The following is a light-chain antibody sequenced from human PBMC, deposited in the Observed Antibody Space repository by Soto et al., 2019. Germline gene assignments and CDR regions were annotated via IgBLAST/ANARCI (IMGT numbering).Light chain of an antibody. CDR1: QDISNY. CDR2: AAS. J-gene: IGKJ5*01. CDR3: QQYSSYPIT. V-gene: IGKV1-16*02. Sequence: DIQMTQSPSSLSASVGASFTITCRASQDISNYLAWLQQKPGKAPKSLISAASTLRSGVPSKFSGSGSGTDFTLTISNLQPEDFATYYCQQYSSYPITFGQGTRLEIE.